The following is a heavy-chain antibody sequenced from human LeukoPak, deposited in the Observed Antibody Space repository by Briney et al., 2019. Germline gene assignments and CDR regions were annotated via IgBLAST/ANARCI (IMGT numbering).Heavy chain of an antibody. D-gene: IGHD2-15*01. V-gene: IGHV4-61*02. J-gene: IGHJ3*02. CDR3: ASDRIEVDAFDI. CDR1: GGSISSGSYF. Sequence: SQTLSLTCTVSGGSISSGSYFWSWIRQPAGKGLEWIGRIYTSGSTNYNPSLKSRVTISVDTSKNQFSLKLSSVTAADTAVYYCASDRIEVDAFDIWGQGTMVTVSS. CDR2: IYTSGST.